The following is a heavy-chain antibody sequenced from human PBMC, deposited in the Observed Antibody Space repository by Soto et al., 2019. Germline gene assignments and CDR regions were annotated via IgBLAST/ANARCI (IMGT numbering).Heavy chain of an antibody. J-gene: IGHJ4*02. D-gene: IGHD3-3*01. CDR2: IYYSGST. CDR3: ARGDGGRFLEWLLDFDY. V-gene: IGHV4-59*01. CDR1: GGSISSYY. Sequence: SETLSLTCTVSGGSISSYYWSWIRQPPGKGLEWIGYIYYSGSTNYNPSLKSRVTISVDTSKNQFSLKLSSVTAADTAVYYCARGDGGRFLEWLLDFDYWGQGTLVTVSS.